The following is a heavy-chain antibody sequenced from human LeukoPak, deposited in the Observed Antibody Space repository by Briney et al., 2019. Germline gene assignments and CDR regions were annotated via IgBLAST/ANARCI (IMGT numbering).Heavy chain of an antibody. CDR2: ISSSSSFI. J-gene: IGHJ4*02. V-gene: IGHV3-21*05. D-gene: IGHD3-22*01. CDR3: ARDYNYDSGASVDY. CDR1: GFRFVSYS. Sequence: PGGSLRLSCAASGFRFVSYSMNWVRQAPGRGLEWISYISSSSSFIHYADSVKGRFTISRDNAKNSLYLQMNSLTDEDAAVYYCARDYNYDSGASVDYWGQGTLVAVSS.